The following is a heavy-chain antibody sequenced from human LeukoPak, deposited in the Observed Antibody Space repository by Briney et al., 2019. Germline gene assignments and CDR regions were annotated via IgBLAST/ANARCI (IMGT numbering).Heavy chain of an antibody. J-gene: IGHJ4*02. CDR2: IYYSGST. CDR3: ARLGGYLPEY. Sequence: SETLSLTCTVSGGSISSSSFYWGWIRQPPGKGLEWIGSIYYSGSTYYNPSLKSRVTISVDTSKNQFSLKLSSVTAADTAVYYCARLGGYLPEYWGQGTLVTVSS. D-gene: IGHD3-16*01. V-gene: IGHV4-39*01. CDR1: GGSISSSSFY.